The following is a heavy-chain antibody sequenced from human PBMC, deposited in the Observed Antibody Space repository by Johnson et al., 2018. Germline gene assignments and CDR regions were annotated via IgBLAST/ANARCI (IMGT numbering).Heavy chain of an antibody. CDR2: ISYDGSNK. CDR1: GFTFSSYG. CDR3: AKDLGNDYGDYGGFYGMDV. V-gene: IGHV3-30*18. D-gene: IGHD4-17*01. J-gene: IGHJ6*02. Sequence: QVQLVESGGGVVQPGRSLRLSCAASGFTFSSYGIHWVRQAPGKGLEWVAVISYDGSNKYYADSVKGRFTISRDNSKNTLYLQMNSLRAEDTAVYYCAKDLGNDYGDYGGFYGMDVWGQGTTVTVSS.